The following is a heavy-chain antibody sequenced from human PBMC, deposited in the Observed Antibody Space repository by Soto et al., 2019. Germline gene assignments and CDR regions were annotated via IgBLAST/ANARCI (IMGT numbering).Heavy chain of an antibody. Sequence: GGSLRLSCAASGFTFSSYGMHWVRQGPGKGLEWVAVISYDGSNKYYADSVKGRFTISRDNSKNTLYLQMNSLRAEDTAVYYCAKAKPSMPGWFDPWGQGTLVTVSS. J-gene: IGHJ5*02. V-gene: IGHV3-30*18. CDR1: GFTFSSYG. CDR3: AKAKPSMPGWFDP. CDR2: ISYDGSNK. D-gene: IGHD2-2*01.